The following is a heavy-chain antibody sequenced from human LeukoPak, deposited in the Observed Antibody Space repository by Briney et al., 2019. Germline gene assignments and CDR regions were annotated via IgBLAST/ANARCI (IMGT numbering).Heavy chain of an antibody. J-gene: IGHJ4*02. CDR3: AKKGHSSSWFDGYYFDY. D-gene: IGHD6-13*01. CDR2: ISAGAGGT. Sequence: GGSLRLSCAASGFTFSSYAMSWVRQAPGKGLEWVSAISAGAGGTYYADSVKGRFTISRDNSKNTLYLQVNSLRAEDTAVYYCAKKGHSSSWFDGYYFDYWGQGTLVTVSS. V-gene: IGHV3-23*01. CDR1: GFTFSSYA.